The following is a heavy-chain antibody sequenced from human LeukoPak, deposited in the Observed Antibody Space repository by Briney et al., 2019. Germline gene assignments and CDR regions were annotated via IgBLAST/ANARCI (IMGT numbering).Heavy chain of an antibody. CDR1: GGSISSGGYY. D-gene: IGHD4-17*01. V-gene: IGHV4-31*03. Sequence: PSQTLSLTCTVSGGSISSGGYYWSWIRQHPGKGLEWIGYIYYSGSTYYNPSLKSRVTISVDTSKNQFSLKLSSVTAADTAVYYCARGSYGDFLSWFDYWGQGTLVTVSS. CDR3: ARGSYGDFLSWFDY. CDR2: IYYSGST. J-gene: IGHJ4*02.